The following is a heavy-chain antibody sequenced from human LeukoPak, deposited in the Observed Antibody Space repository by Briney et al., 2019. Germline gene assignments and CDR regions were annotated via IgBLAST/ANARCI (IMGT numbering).Heavy chain of an antibody. CDR1: GGPISSGDYY. V-gene: IGHV4-30-4*01. D-gene: IGHD6-6*01. J-gene: IGHJ4*02. CDR2: IYYSGST. CDR3: ARGSWSSSIDY. Sequence: SETLSLTCTVSGGPISSGDYYWSWIRQPPGKGLEYIGYIYYSGSTYYNPSLKSRITISVDTSKNQFSLKLSSVTAADTAVYYCARGSWSSSIDYWGQGTLVTVSS.